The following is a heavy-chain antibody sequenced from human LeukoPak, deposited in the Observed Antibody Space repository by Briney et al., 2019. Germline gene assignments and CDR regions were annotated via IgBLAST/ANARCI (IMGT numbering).Heavy chain of an antibody. V-gene: IGHV3-23*01. CDR1: GFTFSSCA. CDR2: ISGSGGST. Sequence: GGSLRLSCAASGFTFSSCAMDWVRQAPGKGLEWVSGISGSGGSTYYADSVKGRFTISRDNSKNTLYLQMNSLRAEDTAVFFCARAGSSSYYYFDCWGQRTLVTVSS. D-gene: IGHD6-13*01. CDR3: ARAGSSSYYYFDC. J-gene: IGHJ4*02.